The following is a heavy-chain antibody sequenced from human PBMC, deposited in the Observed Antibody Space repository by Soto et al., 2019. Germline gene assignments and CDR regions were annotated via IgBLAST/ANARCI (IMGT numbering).Heavy chain of an antibody. CDR1: GFTFSSYS. V-gene: IGHV3-23*01. CDR3: AKKVNSGPGSQYFDY. CDR2: FRSSGDGGTT. J-gene: IGHJ4*02. Sequence: PGGSLRLSCAASGFTFSSYSISWVRQAPGKGLEWVSGFRSSGDGGTTYYADSVKGRFTISRDNSKNTLFLQMNSLRAEDTAIYYCAKKVNSGPGSQYFDYWGQGTLVTVPQ. D-gene: IGHD3-10*01.